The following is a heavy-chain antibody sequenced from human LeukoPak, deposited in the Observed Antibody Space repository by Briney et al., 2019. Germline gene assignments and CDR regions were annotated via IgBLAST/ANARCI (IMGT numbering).Heavy chain of an antibody. D-gene: IGHD5-18*01. CDR2: IKQDGSEK. J-gene: IGHJ4*02. CDR1: GFTFSSYW. V-gene: IGHV3-7*03. CDR3: ARSVSWVDTVMVTWYFDY. Sequence: GGSLRLSCAASGFTFSSYWMSWVRQAPGKGLEWVANIKQDGSEKYYVDSVKGRFTISRDNAKKSLYLQTDSLRAEDTAVYYCARSVSWVDTVMVTWYFDYWGQGTLVTVSS.